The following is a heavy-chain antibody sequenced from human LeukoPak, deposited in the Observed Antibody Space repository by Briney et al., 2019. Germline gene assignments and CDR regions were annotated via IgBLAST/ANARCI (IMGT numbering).Heavy chain of an antibody. CDR1: GGSFSGYY. J-gene: IGHJ5*02. V-gene: IGHV4-34*01. Sequence: SETLSLTCAVHGGSFSGYYWSWIRQPPGKGLEWIGEINHSGSTNYNPSLKSRVTISVDTSKNQFSLKLSSVTAADTAVYYCARGSRRKGRAPNWFDPWGQGTLVTVSS. CDR2: INHSGST. CDR3: ARGSRRKGRAPNWFDP. D-gene: IGHD1-14*01.